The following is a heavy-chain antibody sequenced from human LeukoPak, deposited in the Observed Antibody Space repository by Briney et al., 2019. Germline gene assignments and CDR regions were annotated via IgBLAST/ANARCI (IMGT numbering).Heavy chain of an antibody. V-gene: IGHV5-51*01. CDR3: ARAGAHPDAFDI. Sequence: GESLKISCQGSGYRFTSYWIGWVRQLPGKGLEWMGIIYPGDSDTRYSPSFQGQVTISADKSISTAYLQWSSLKASDTAMYHCARAGAHPDAFDIWGQGTMVTVSS. J-gene: IGHJ3*02. CDR2: IYPGDSDT. D-gene: IGHD1-26*01. CDR1: GYRFTSYW.